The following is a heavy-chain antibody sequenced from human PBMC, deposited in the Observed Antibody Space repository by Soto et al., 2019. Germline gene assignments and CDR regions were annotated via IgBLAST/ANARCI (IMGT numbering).Heavy chain of an antibody. CDR1: GYTFTSYG. J-gene: IGHJ4*02. V-gene: IGHV1-18*01. CDR2: ISAYNGNT. D-gene: IGHD4-4*01. CDR3: ARDGAWRDYSNYGRD. Sequence: QVQLVQSGAEVKKPGAPVKDSCKASGYTFTSYGISWVRQAPGQGLEWMGWISAYNGNTNYAQKLQGRVTMTADTPTSTADMELRSLRSDDTAVYYCARDGAWRDYSNYGRDWGQGTLVTVSS.